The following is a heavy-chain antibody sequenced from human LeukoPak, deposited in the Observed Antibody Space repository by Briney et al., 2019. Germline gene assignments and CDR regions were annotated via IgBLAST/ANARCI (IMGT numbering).Heavy chain of an antibody. V-gene: IGHV4-4*07. Sequence: RTSETLYLTCTVSGGSISSYYWSWIRQPAGKGLERIGRIYTSGSTNYNPSLKSRVTMSVDTSKNQFSLKLSSVTAADTAVYYCARDRDSSSWYIWYFDLWGRGTLVTVSS. CDR1: GGSISSYY. J-gene: IGHJ2*01. CDR3: ARDRDSSSWYIWYFDL. CDR2: IYTSGST. D-gene: IGHD6-13*01.